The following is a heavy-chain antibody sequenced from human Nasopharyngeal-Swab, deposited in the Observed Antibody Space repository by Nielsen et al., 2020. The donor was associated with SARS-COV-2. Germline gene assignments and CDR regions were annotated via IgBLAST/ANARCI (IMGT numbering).Heavy chain of an antibody. CDR1: RGMLTYCG. Sequence: SVTVCVRAWRGMLTYCGIGWGRHAPGQGLEWMGWISAYNGNTNYAQNLQGRVTMTTDTSTSTAYMELRSLRSDDTAVYYCARVVPRGAFDIWGQGTMVTVSS. CDR2: ISAYNGNT. D-gene: IGHD2-2*01. J-gene: IGHJ3*02. V-gene: IGHV1-18*01. CDR3: ARVVPRGAFDI.